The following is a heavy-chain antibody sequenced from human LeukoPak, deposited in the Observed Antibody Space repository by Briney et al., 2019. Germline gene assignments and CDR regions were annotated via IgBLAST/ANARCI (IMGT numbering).Heavy chain of an antibody. J-gene: IGHJ4*02. CDR2: IYYSGST. Sequence: SETLSLTCTVSGGSVSSGSYYWSWIRQPPGKGLEWIGYIYYSGSTNYNPSLKSRVTISVDTSKNQFSLKLSSVTAADTAVYYCARAPYSGTYYSFDYWGQGTLVTVSS. D-gene: IGHD1-26*01. CDR3: ARAPYSGTYYSFDY. CDR1: GGSVSSGSYY. V-gene: IGHV4-61*01.